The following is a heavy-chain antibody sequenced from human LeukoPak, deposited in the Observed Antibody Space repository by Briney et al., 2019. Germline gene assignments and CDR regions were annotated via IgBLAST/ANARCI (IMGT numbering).Heavy chain of an antibody. CDR2: ISSGGSTM. Sequence: GGSLRLSCAASGFTFTTYQMNWVRQAPGKGLEWVSYISSGGSTMYYADSVKGRFTISRDNAKNTLCLQRNSLRAEDTAVYYCARSPCGAYEFFDSWGQGTLVTVSS. D-gene: IGHD5-12*01. CDR3: ARSPCGAYEFFDS. V-gene: IGHV3-48*03. CDR1: GFTFTTYQ. J-gene: IGHJ4*02.